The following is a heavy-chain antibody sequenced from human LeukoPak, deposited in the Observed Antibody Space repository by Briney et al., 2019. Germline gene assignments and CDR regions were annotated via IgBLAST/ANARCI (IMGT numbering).Heavy chain of an antibody. CDR1: GGSISPYY. Sequence: SETLSLTCTVSGGSISPYYWSWIRQPPGTGLEWIGYIYYRGSTNYNPSLKSRVTISVDTSKNQFSLKLSSVTAADTAVYYCARAFYPGYYSYMAVWGKGTTVTVSS. CDR3: ARAFYPGYYSYMAV. D-gene: IGHD3-3*02. CDR2: IYYRGST. J-gene: IGHJ6*03. V-gene: IGHV4-59*01.